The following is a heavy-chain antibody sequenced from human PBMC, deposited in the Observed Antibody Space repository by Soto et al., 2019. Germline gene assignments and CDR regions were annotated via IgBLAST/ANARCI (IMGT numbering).Heavy chain of an antibody. Sequence: ASVKVSCKASGYTFTGYYMHWVRQAPGQGLEWMGWIDPNSGGTNYAQKFQGWVTMTRDTSISTAYMELSRLRSDDTAMYYCARSGGGQKQQPPKYYSGMDVWGQGTTVTVSS. D-gene: IGHD6-13*01. CDR3: ARSGGGQKQQPPKYYSGMDV. V-gene: IGHV1-2*04. J-gene: IGHJ6*02. CDR2: IDPNSGGT. CDR1: GYTFTGYY.